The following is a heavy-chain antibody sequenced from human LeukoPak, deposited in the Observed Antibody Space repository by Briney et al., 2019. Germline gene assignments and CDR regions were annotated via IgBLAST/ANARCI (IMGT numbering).Heavy chain of an antibody. CDR3: ARLRANWFDP. CDR2: IYTSGST. V-gene: IGHV4-61*02. Sequence: SQTLSLTCTVSGGSISSGTYYWTWIRQPAGKGQEWIGRIYTSGSTNYNPSLKSRVTISVDTSKNQFSLKLSSVTAADTAVYYCARLRANWFDPWGQGTLVTVSS. J-gene: IGHJ5*02. CDR1: GGSISSGTYY.